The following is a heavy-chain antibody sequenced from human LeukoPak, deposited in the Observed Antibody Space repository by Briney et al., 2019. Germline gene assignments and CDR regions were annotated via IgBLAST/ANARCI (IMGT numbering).Heavy chain of an antibody. V-gene: IGHV4-34*01. J-gene: IGHJ4*02. D-gene: IGHD3-10*01. CDR2: INHSGST. Sequence: SETLSLTCTVSGGSISSYYWSWIRQPPGKGLEWIGEINHSGSTNYNPSLKSRVTISVDTSKNQFSLKLSSVTAADTAVYYCARHGWFGAREWGQGTLVTVSS. CDR1: GGSISSYY. CDR3: ARHGWFGARE.